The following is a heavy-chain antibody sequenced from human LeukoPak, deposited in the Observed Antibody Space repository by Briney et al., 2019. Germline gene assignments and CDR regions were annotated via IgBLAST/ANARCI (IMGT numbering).Heavy chain of an antibody. J-gene: IGHJ4*02. D-gene: IGHD4-17*01. Sequence: TLSLTCTVSAGSISNGDYYWSWIRQPPGKGLEWIGYIYYSGRTYYNPSHKSGVTISVDTSKNQISLKLSSVTAADTAVYYCAQSQNYGDGFDYWGQGT. CDR1: AGSISNGDYY. V-gene: IGHV4-30-4*01. CDR2: IYYSGRT. CDR3: AQSQNYGDGFDY.